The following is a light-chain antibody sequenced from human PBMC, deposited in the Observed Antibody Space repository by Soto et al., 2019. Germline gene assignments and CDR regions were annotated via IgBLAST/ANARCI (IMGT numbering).Light chain of an antibody. CDR2: GAS. V-gene: IGKV3-20*01. Sequence: EIVLTQSPGTLSLSPGERATLSCRASQSVSNSYLAWYQQKTGQAPMLLIYGASNGATGNPDKFSGNGSGADFTFTFTRLEPEDFAVYYCQQYGSSPLTFGGGTKVDIK. J-gene: IGKJ4*01. CDR1: QSVSNSY. CDR3: QQYGSSPLT.